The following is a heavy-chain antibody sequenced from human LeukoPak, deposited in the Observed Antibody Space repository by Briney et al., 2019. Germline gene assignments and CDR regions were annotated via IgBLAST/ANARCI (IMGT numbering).Heavy chain of an antibody. D-gene: IGHD3-10*01. V-gene: IGHV3-23*01. J-gene: IGHJ6*02. Sequence: PGGSLRLSCAASGFTFSSYAMSWVRQAPGKGLEWVSAISGSGGSTYYADSVKGRFTISRDNSKNTLYLQMNSLRAEDTAVYYCAKDEEKYYYGSGSRNGMDVWGQGTTVTVSS. CDR1: GFTFSSYA. CDR2: ISGSGGST. CDR3: AKDEEKYYYGSGSRNGMDV.